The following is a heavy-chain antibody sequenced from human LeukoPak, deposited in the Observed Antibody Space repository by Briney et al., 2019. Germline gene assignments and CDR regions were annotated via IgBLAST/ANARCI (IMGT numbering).Heavy chain of an antibody. J-gene: IGHJ3*02. D-gene: IGHD1-26*01. CDR3: ASVQSGELRADAFDI. Sequence: SETLSLTCAVSGGSISSSNWWSWVRQPPGKVREGIGEIYHSGSTNYNPSLKSRVTISVDKSTHQLSLKLSSVTAADTAVYYCASVQSGELRADAFDIWGQGTMVTVSS. CDR1: GGSISSSNW. V-gene: IGHV4-4*02. CDR2: IYHSGST.